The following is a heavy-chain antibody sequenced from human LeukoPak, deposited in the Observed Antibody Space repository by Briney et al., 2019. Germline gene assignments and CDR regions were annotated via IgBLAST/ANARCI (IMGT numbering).Heavy chain of an antibody. D-gene: IGHD3-10*01. CDR1: GFTFDDYA. J-gene: IGHJ4*02. Sequence: GRSLRLSCAASGFTFDDYAMHWVRQAPGKGLEWVSGISWNSGSIGYADSVKGRFTISRDNAKNSLYLQMNSLRAEDTALYYCAKDMGLTMVRGVITAQPFDYWGQGTLVTVSS. V-gene: IGHV3-9*01. CDR2: ISWNSGSI. CDR3: AKDMGLTMVRGVITAQPFDY.